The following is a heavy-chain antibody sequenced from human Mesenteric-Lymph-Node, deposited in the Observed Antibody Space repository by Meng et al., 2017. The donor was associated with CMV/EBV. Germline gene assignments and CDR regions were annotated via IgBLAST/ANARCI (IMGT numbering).Heavy chain of an antibody. V-gene: IGHV3-73*01. CDR1: GFTFSAST. CDR2: IRPKVDNYVT. Sequence: GESLKISCAASGFTFSASTLHWVRQAPGKGLAWVGRIRPKVDNYVTGYGASVKGRFTISRDESKNTAYLQLNSLKPEDTAVYYCTRGGGGWYFDLWGQGTLVTVSS. J-gene: IGHJ4*02. D-gene: IGHD6-19*01. CDR3: TRGGGGWYFDL.